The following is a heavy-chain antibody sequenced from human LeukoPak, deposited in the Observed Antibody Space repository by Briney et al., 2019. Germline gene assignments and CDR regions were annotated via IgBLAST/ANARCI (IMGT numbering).Heavy chain of an antibody. CDR2: IYYSGST. Sequence: PSETLSLTCTVSGGSISSDGYYWSWIRPHPGKGLEWIGYIYYSGSTYYNPSLKSRVTISVDTSKNQFSLKLSSVTAADTAVYYCARGTYSSGYYYELVPVDYWGQGTLVTVSS. CDR3: ARGTYSSGYYYELVPVDY. CDR1: GGSISSDGYY. V-gene: IGHV4-31*03. D-gene: IGHD3-22*01. J-gene: IGHJ4*02.